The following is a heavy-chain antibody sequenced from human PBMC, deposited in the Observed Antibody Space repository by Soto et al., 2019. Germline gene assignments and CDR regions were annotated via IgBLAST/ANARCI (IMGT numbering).Heavy chain of an antibody. CDR1: GFTFSSYA. V-gene: IGHV3-30-3*01. D-gene: IGHD3-3*01. J-gene: IGHJ6*02. CDR2: ISYDGSNK. Sequence: GGSLRLSCAASGFTFSSYAMHWVRQAPGKGLEWVAVISYDGSNKYYADSVKGRFTISRDNSKNTLYLQVNSLRAEDTAVYYCARDSWSDLMDVWGQGTTVTVSS. CDR3: ARDSWSDLMDV.